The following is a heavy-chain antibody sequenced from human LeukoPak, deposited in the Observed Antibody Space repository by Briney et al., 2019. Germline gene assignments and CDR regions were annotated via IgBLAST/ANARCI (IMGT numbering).Heavy chain of an antibody. CDR2: ISSSGTTI. CDR1: GFTFSDYF. CDR3: ARRKNYYDSSGYYTTYYFDY. D-gene: IGHD3-22*01. Sequence: GGSLRLSCAASGFTFSDYFMNWIRQAPGKGLEWVSYISSSGTTIYYADSVRGRFTISRDNAKNSLYLQMNSLRAEDTAVYYCARRKNYYDSSGYYTTYYFDYWGQGTLVTVSS. V-gene: IGHV3-11*01. J-gene: IGHJ4*02.